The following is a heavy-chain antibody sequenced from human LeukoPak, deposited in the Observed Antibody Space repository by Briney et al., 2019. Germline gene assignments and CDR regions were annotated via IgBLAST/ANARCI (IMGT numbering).Heavy chain of an antibody. Sequence: SETLSLTCTVSGGSLSSYYWGWIRQPPGKGLEWIGSIYYSGSTYYNPSLKSRVTISVDTSKNQFSLKLSSVTAADTAVYNCASITIFGVVMGNQPGWGQGTLVTVSS. CDR3: ASITIFGVVMGNQPG. D-gene: IGHD3-3*01. V-gene: IGHV4-39*01. J-gene: IGHJ4*02. CDR1: GGSLSSYY. CDR2: IYYSGST.